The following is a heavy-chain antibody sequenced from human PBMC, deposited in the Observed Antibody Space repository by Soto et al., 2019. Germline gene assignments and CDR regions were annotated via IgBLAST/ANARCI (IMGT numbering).Heavy chain of an antibody. CDR3: ARGSSSWDDYYYYMDV. Sequence: SGGSERLSCADCECVYSGYRMNWVRKAPGKGLEWVSSISSSSSYIYYADSVKGRFTISRVNAKNSLYLQMNSLRAEDTAVYYCARGSSSWDDYYYYMDVWGKGTTVTVSS. J-gene: IGHJ6*03. CDR2: ISSSSSYI. V-gene: IGHV3-21*01. CDR1: ECVYSGYR. D-gene: IGHD6-13*01.